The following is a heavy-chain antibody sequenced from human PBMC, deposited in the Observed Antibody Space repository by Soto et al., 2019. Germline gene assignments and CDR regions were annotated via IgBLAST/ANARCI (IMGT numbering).Heavy chain of an antibody. D-gene: IGHD6-25*01. J-gene: IGHJ6*02. CDR1: GFTFSGSA. CDR3: TNPRLYYGMDV. Sequence: EVQLVESGGGLVQPGGSLKLSCAASGFTFSGSAMHWVRQASGKGLEWVGRIRSKANSYATAYAASVKGRFTISRDDSKITASLRMNSLNTEDTAVYYCTNPRLYYGMDVWCQGTTVTVSS. V-gene: IGHV3-73*02. CDR2: IRSKANSYAT.